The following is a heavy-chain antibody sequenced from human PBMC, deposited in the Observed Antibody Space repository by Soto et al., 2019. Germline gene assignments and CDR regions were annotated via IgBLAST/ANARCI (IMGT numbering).Heavy chain of an antibody. D-gene: IGHD1-26*01. CDR1: GYSCTSYG. J-gene: IGHJ4*02. V-gene: IGHV1-18*01. CDR3: ARDLGRQIVDY. CDR2: ISGYNGNT. Sequence: QVQLVQYGAEVKKPGASVKVSCKASGYSCTSYGISWVRQAHGQGLEWMGWISGYNGNTKYAQKLQGRVTMTTDTSTRTAHMELRSLRSDDTAVYYCARDLGRQIVDYWGQGTLVTVSS.